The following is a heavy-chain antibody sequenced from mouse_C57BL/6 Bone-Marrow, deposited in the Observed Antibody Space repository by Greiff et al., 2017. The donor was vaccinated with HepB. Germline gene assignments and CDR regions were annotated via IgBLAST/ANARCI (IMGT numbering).Heavy chain of an antibody. Sequence: QVQLQQSGPELVKPGASVKISCKASGYAFSSSWVNWVKQRPGKGLEWIGRIYPGDGDTNYNGKFKGKATLTADKSSSTAYMQLSSLTSEDSAVYCCARRGYAMDYWGQGTSVTVSS. J-gene: IGHJ4*01. V-gene: IGHV1-82*01. CDR3: ARRGYAMDY. CDR1: GYAFSSSW. CDR2: IYPGDGDT.